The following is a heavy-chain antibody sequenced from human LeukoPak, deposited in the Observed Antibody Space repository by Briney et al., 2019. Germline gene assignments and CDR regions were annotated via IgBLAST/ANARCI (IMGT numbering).Heavy chain of an antibody. CDR1: GGSFSGYY. CDR3: ARGRITIFGVVRYLYYMDV. D-gene: IGHD3-3*01. V-gene: IGHV4-34*01. CDR2: INHSGST. Sequence: SETLSLTCAVYGGSFSGYYWGWIRQPPGKGLEWIGEINHSGSTNYNPSLKSRVTISVDTSKNQFSLKLSSVTAADTAVYYCARGRITIFGVVRYLYYMDVWGKGTTVTVSS. J-gene: IGHJ6*03.